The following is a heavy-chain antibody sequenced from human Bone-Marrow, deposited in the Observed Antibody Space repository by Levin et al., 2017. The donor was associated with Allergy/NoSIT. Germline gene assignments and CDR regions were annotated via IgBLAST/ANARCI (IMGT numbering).Heavy chain of an antibody. CDR2: IDDRGNT. CDR3: ARAPSWLLPGVPVFDY. D-gene: IGHD1-26*01. CDR1: HGPMNSYY. J-gene: IGHJ4*02. Sequence: KSSETLSLTCTVSHGPMNSYYWNWIRQPPGKGLEWIGFIDDRGNTDYNPSLKSRVTMSVDTSRNQFSLKLTSVIATDTAVYYCARAPSWLLPGVPVFDYWGQGILVTVSA. V-gene: IGHV4-59*01.